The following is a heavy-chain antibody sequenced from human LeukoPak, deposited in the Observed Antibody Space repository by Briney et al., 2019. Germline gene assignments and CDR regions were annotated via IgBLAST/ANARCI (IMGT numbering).Heavy chain of an antibody. Sequence: SETLSLTCAVSGGSISSYYWSWIRQPPGKGLEWIGYIYYSGSTNYNPSLKSRVTISVDTSKNQFSLKLSSVTAADTAVYYCARDYAFDIWGQGTMVTVSS. V-gene: IGHV4-59*01. CDR1: GGSISSYY. CDR3: ARDYAFDI. CDR2: IYYSGST. J-gene: IGHJ3*02.